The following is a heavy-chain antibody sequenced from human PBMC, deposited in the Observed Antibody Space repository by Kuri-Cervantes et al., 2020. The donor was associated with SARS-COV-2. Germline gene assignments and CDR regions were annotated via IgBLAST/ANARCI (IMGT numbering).Heavy chain of an antibody. J-gene: IGHJ4*02. D-gene: IGHD1-1*01. CDR2: IYYSGST. Sequence: ESLKISCTVSGVSISSYYCSWIRQPPGKGLEWIGNIYYSGSTNYNPSLKSRVTISVDTSKNHFSLKLSSVTAADTAVYYCARVGGTGFDYWGQGTLVTVSS. CDR3: ARVGGTGFDY. V-gene: IGHV4-59*12. CDR1: GVSISSYY.